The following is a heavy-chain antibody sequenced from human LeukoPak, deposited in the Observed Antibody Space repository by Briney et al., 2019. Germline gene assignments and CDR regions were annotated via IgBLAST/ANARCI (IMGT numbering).Heavy chain of an antibody. V-gene: IGHV3-23*01. D-gene: IGHD3-22*01. J-gene: IGHJ5*01. CDR3: AKDRPNYYGSNGHYYRRDGDS. Sequence: GGSLGLSCAASGFTFSTYAMSWVRQAPGKGLEWVSAISSSGDVTYYAGSVKGRFTISRDNSKNTLYLQMDNLRAEDTAVYYCAKDRPNYYGSNGHYYRRDGDSWGQGTLVTVSS. CDR2: ISSSGDVT. CDR1: GFTFSTYA.